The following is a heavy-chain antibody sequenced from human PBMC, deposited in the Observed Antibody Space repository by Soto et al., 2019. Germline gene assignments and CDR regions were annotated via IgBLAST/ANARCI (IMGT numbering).Heavy chain of an antibody. CDR3: ARAGVPSSPYGMGV. J-gene: IGHJ6*02. CDR2: ISYDGSNK. CDR1: GFTFSSYA. V-gene: IGHV3-30-3*01. D-gene: IGHD6-6*01. Sequence: GGSLRLSCAASGFTFSSYAMYWVRQAPGKGLEWVAVISYDGSNKYYADSVKGRFTISRDNSKNTLYLQMNSLRAEDTAVYYCARAGVPSSPYGMGVWGQGTTVTVSS.